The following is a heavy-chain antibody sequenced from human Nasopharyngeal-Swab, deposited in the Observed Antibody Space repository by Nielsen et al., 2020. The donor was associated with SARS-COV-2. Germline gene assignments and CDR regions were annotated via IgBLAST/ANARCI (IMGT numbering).Heavy chain of an antibody. CDR3: ARGGRPMMSMDV. CDR2: ISGSGGST. J-gene: IGHJ6*02. Sequence: GESLKISCAASGFTFSSYAMSWVRQAPGKGLEWVSAISGSGGSTYYADSVKGRFTISRDNSKNTLYLQMNSLRAEDTAVYYCARGGRPMMSMDVWGQGTTVTVSS. D-gene: IGHD3-16*01. V-gene: IGHV3-23*01. CDR1: GFTFSSYA.